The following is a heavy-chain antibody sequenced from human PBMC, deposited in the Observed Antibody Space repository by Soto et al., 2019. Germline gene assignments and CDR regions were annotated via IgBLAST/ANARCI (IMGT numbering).Heavy chain of an antibody. J-gene: IGHJ6*02. CDR3: AHSRCGGDCLQSYSSHYYYGMDV. Sequence: QITLKESGPTLVRPTQTLTLTCTFSGFSLSTSGVGVGWIRQPPGKALEWLALIYWDDDKRYSPSLKSRLTITKDTPKNQVVLTMTNMDPVDTATYYCAHSRCGGDCLQSYSSHYYYGMDVWGQGTTVTVSS. D-gene: IGHD2-21*02. CDR2: IYWDDDK. V-gene: IGHV2-5*02. CDR1: GFSLSTSGVG.